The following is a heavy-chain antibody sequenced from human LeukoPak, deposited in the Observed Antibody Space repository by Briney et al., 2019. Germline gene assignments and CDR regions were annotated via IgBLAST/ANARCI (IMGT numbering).Heavy chain of an antibody. CDR1: GFTFTSYG. J-gene: IGHJ3*02. Sequence: PGGSLRLSCAASGFTFTSYGMTWVRQAQGKGLEWVSSISSSSSYIYYADSVKGRFTISRDNAKNTLYLQMNSLRAEDTAVYYCARVGIVGARDAFDIWGQGTMVTVSS. CDR3: ARVGIVGARDAFDI. CDR2: ISSSSSYI. D-gene: IGHD1-26*01. V-gene: IGHV3-21*01.